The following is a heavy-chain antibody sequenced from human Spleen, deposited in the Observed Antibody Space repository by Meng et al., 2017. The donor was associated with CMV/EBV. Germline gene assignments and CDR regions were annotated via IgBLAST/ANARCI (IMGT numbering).Heavy chain of an antibody. CDR2: ISSGGSTI. CDR1: GFTFSDYY. Sequence: GESLKISCAASGFTFSDYYMSWIRQAPGKGLEWVSYISSGGSTIYYADSVKGRFTISRDNAKNSLYLQMNSLRAEDTAVYYCALIAARPRAIDYWGQGTLVTVSS. J-gene: IGHJ4*02. V-gene: IGHV3-11*01. CDR3: ALIAARPRAIDY. D-gene: IGHD6-6*01.